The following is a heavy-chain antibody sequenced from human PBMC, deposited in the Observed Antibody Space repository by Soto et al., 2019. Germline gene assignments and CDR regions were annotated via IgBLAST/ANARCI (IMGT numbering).Heavy chain of an antibody. D-gene: IGHD1-20*01. J-gene: IGHJ5*02. CDR2: INPNSGGT. CDR1: GYTFTVYY. CDR3: ARVVFVTGTNWFDP. Sequence: GASVEVSCKASGYTFTVYYMHWVRQAPGQGLEWMGWINPNSGGTNYAQKFQGRVTMTRDTSISTAYMELSRLRSDDTAVYYCARVVFVTGTNWFDPWGQGTLVTVSS. V-gene: IGHV1-2*02.